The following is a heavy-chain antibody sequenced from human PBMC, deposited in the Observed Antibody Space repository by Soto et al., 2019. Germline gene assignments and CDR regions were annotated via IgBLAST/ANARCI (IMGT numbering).Heavy chain of an antibody. CDR2: ISGSGGST. Sequence: GGSLRLSCAASGFTFSSYAMSWVRQAPGKGLEWVSAISGSGGSTYYADSVKGRFTISRDNSKNTLYLQMNSLRAEDTAVYYCAKVSSSSCPYYCDGMDVWGQGTTVIVSS. V-gene: IGHV3-23*01. D-gene: IGHD6-13*01. CDR1: GFTFSSYA. J-gene: IGHJ6*02. CDR3: AKVSSSSCPYYCDGMDV.